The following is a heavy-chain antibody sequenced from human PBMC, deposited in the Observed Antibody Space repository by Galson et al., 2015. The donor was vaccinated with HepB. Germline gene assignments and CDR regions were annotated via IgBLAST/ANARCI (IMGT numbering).Heavy chain of an antibody. CDR3: ARGGAAGTGAFDI. CDR2: IYSGGST. Sequence: SLRLSCAASGFTVSSNYMSWVRQAPGEGLEWVSVIYSGGSTYYADSVKGRFTISRDNSKNTLYLQMNSLRAEDTAVYYCARGGAAGTGAFDIWGQGAMVTVSS. J-gene: IGHJ3*02. D-gene: IGHD6-13*01. V-gene: IGHV3-53*01. CDR1: GFTVSSNY.